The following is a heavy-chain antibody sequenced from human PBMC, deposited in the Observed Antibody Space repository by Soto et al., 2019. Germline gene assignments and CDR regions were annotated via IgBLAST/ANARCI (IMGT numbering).Heavy chain of an antibody. D-gene: IGHD3-10*01. J-gene: IGHJ3*02. V-gene: IGHV4-30-2*01. CDR1: GVSISSGGYS. CDR2: IYHSGST. Sequence: SETLSLTCAVSGVSISSGGYSWSWIRQPPGKGLEWIGYIYHSGSTNYNPSLKSRVTISVDRSKNQFSLKLSSVTAADTAVYYCARVRITMVRGVIIDAFDIWGQGTMVTVSS. CDR3: ARVRITMVRGVIIDAFDI.